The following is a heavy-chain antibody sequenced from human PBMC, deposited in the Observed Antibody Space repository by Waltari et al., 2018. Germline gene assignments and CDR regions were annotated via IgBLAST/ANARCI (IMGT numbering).Heavy chain of an antibody. CDR2: ISGSGGTT. D-gene: IGHD3-3*01. CDR3: AKDGADFWSGPLNYFDN. V-gene: IGHV3-23*04. CDR1: GFTLSSFA. J-gene: IGHJ4*02. Sequence: EVQLAESGGGLVQPGGSLRLSCAASGFTLSSFAMSWVRQAPGKGLEWVSSISGSGGTTYYADSVKGRFTISSANSKNTLYLRMNNLRAEDTAIYYCAKDGADFWSGPLNYFDNWGQGTLVTVSS.